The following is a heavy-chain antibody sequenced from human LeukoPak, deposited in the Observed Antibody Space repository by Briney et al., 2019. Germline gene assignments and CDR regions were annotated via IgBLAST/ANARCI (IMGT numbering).Heavy chain of an antibody. Sequence: SQTLSLTCTVSGGSISSGDYYWSWIRQPPGKGLEWIGYIYYSGSTYYNPSLKSRVTISVDTSKNQFSLKLSSVTAADTAVYYCARIVATTRVYYYYYGMDVWGQGTTVTVSS. CDR1: GGSISSGDYY. CDR2: IYYSGST. V-gene: IGHV4-30-4*01. J-gene: IGHJ6*02. D-gene: IGHD5-12*01. CDR3: ARIVATTRVYYYYYGMDV.